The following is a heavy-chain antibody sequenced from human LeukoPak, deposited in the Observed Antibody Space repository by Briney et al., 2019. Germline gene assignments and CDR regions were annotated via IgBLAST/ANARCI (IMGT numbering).Heavy chain of an antibody. CDR3: ARDATDAAFTPMNDY. J-gene: IGHJ4*02. CDR2: TSAYNGNT. V-gene: IGHV1-18*01. D-gene: IGHD2-15*01. Sequence: ASVKVSCKTSGYTFTNYGIGWVRQAPGQGLEWMGWTSAYNGNTNYAQKLRGRVTLIIDRSTSTVYMELRSLRSDDTAVYYCARDATDAAFTPMNDYWGQGTLVTVSS. CDR1: GYTFTNYG.